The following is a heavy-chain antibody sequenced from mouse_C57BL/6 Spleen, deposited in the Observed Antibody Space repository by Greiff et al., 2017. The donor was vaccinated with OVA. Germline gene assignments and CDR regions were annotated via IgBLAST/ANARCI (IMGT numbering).Heavy chain of an antibody. J-gene: IGHJ2*01. Sequence: QVQLQQPGAELVRPGSSVKLSCKASGYTFTSYWMHWVKQRPIQGLEWIGNIDPSDSETNYNQKFKDKATLTVDKSSSTAYMQLSSLTSEDSAVYYCGRAGGTETYYFDYWGQGTTLTVSA. CDR3: GRAGGTETYYFDY. V-gene: IGHV1-52*01. D-gene: IGHD4-1*01. CDR2: IDPSDSET. CDR1: GYTFTSYW.